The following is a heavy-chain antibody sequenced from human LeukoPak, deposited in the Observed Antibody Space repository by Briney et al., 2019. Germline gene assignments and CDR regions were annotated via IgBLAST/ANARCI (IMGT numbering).Heavy chain of an antibody. V-gene: IGHV3-30-3*02. CDR3: ANDQYSSSWLFDY. J-gene: IGHJ4*02. Sequence: GRSLRLSCAASRFTFSNYAMHWVRQAPGKGLEWVAVISFDGITKYYADSVKGRFTISRDNSKNTLYLQMNSLRAEDTAVYYCANDQYSSSWLFDYWGQGTLVTVSS. CDR2: ISFDGITK. D-gene: IGHD6-13*01. CDR1: RFTFSNYA.